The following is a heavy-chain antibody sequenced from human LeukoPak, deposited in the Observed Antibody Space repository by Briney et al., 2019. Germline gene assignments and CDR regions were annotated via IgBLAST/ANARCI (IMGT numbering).Heavy chain of an antibody. D-gene: IGHD6-13*01. CDR3: ARRRPRIAAAGTIDY. J-gene: IGHJ4*02. Sequence: PSETLSLTCAVYGGSFSGYYWSWLRQPPGKGLEWIGEINHSGSTNYNPSLKSRVTISVDTSKNQFSLKLSSVTAADTAVYYCARRRPRIAAAGTIDYWGQGTLVTVSS. CDR1: GGSFSGYY. CDR2: INHSGST. V-gene: IGHV4-34*01.